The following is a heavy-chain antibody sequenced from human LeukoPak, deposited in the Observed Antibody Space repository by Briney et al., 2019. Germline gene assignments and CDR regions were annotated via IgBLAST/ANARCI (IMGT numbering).Heavy chain of an antibody. CDR1: GFTFSSYH. CDR2: IGSSGSYI. J-gene: IGHJ4*02. CDR3: ARRATTERGHSYGLDF. D-gene: IGHD5-18*01. Sequence: GGSLRLSCEVSGFTFSSYHMKWVRQAPGKGLEWVSSIGSSGSYIYYADSLTGRFTISRDNAKNSLYLQMNSLRAEDTAMYYCARRATTERGHSYGLDFWGQGTLVTVSS. V-gene: IGHV3-21*01.